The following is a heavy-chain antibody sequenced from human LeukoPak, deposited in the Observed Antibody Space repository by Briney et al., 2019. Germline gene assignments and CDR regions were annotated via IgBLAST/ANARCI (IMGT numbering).Heavy chain of an antibody. J-gene: IGHJ3*02. Sequence: GGSLRLSCAASGFTFSSDAMSWVRQAPGKGLEWVSAISGSGGSTYYADSVKGRFTISRDNSKNTLYLQMNSLRAEDTAVYYCARGRVGQWLVDAFDIWGQGTMVTVSS. CDR2: ISGSGGST. CDR3: ARGRVGQWLVDAFDI. V-gene: IGHV3-23*01. CDR1: GFTFSSDA. D-gene: IGHD6-19*01.